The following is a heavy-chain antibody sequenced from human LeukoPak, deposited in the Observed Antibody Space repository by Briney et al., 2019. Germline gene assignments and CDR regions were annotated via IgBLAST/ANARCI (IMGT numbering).Heavy chain of an antibody. CDR3: ANFRLAYDSSGYSKWFDP. CDR2: ISGNGGST. Sequence: GGSLRLSCAASGFTFSNYGMSWVRQAPGKGLEWVSVISGNGGSTFYADSVKGRFTISRDNSKNTLSLQMNSLRAEDTAVYYCANFRLAYDSSGYSKWFDPWGQGTLVTVSS. J-gene: IGHJ5*02. V-gene: IGHV3-23*01. D-gene: IGHD3-22*01. CDR1: GFTFSNYG.